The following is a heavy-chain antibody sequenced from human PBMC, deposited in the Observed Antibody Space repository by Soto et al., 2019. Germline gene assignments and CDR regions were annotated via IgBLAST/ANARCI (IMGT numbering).Heavy chain of an antibody. Sequence: GASVKVSCKASGYTFTGYYMHWVRQAPGQGLEWMGWINPNSGGTNYAQKFQGWVTMTRDTSISTAYMELSRLRSDDTAVYYCARAELYYDSSGYVDYWGQGTLVTVSS. CDR2: INPNSGGT. CDR3: ARAELYYDSSGYVDY. V-gene: IGHV1-2*04. J-gene: IGHJ4*02. CDR1: GYTFTGYY. D-gene: IGHD3-22*01.